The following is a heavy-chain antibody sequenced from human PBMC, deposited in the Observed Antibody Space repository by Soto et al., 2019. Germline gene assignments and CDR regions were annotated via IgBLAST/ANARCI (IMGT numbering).Heavy chain of an antibody. V-gene: IGHV5-51*01. CDR2: IYPGDSDT. D-gene: IGHD1-26*01. Sequence: LGESLKISCKASGYSFTSYWIGWVRQMPGKGLEWMGIIYPGDSDTRYSPSFQGQVTISADKSISTAYLQWSSLKASDTAMYYCAAYSGSFYYRMDVWGQGTTVTVSS. J-gene: IGHJ6*02. CDR1: GYSFTSYW. CDR3: AAYSGSFYYRMDV.